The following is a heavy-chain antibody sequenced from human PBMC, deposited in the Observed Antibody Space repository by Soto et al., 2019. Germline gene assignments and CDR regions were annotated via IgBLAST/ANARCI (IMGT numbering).Heavy chain of an antibody. V-gene: IGHV5-51*07. CDR3: ARQHPQDSSAWYN. D-gene: IGHD6-19*01. J-gene: IGHJ4*02. CDR2: IYAGGSGT. Sequence: GAVQNICCNASGTIITNYWRGWVHSMSWKGLEWMGTIYAGGSGTRYSPSFQGQVTMSVDSSINTAYLHLTSLKASDTAIYDCARQHPQDSSAWYNWGQGTLVTGSS. CDR1: GTIITNYW.